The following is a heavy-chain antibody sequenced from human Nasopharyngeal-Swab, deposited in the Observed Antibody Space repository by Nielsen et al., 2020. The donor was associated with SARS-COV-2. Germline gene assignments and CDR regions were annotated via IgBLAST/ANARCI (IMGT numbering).Heavy chain of an antibody. D-gene: IGHD3-10*01. Sequence: SETLSLTCTVSGGSISGYYWSWIRQPPGKGLEWIGEINHSGSTNYNPSLKSRVTISVDTSKNQFSLKLTFVTAADTAVYYCARLDGSAYYGMDVWGQGTTVTVSS. J-gene: IGHJ6*02. V-gene: IGHV4-34*01. CDR2: INHSGST. CDR3: ARLDGSAYYGMDV. CDR1: GGSISGYY.